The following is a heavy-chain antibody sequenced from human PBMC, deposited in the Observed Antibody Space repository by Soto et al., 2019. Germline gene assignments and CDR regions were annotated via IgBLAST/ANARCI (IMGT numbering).Heavy chain of an antibody. CDR1: GFTFSSYG. CDR3: AKGPTDYGDYRRDYYYYGMDV. V-gene: IGHV3-30*18. Sequence: QVQLVESGGGVVQPGRSLRLSCAASGFTFSSYGMYWVRQAPGKGLEWVAVISYDGSNKNYADSVKGRFTISRDNSKNTLYLQMNSLRAEDTAVYYCAKGPTDYGDYRRDYYYYGMDVWGQGTTVTVSS. J-gene: IGHJ6*02. D-gene: IGHD4-17*01. CDR2: ISYDGSNK.